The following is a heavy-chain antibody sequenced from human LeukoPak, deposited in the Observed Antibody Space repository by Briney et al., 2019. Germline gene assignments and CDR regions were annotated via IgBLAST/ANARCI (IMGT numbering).Heavy chain of an antibody. V-gene: IGHV3-30*02. D-gene: IGHD5-18*01. J-gene: IGHJ4*02. CDR3: AKDQSSWGYPISFDY. Sequence: GGSLRLSCAASGFTFSNYGMHWVRQAPGKGLEWVAFIRYDGSNKNYADSVTGRFTISRDNSKNTLYLQLNSLRAEDTAVYYCAKDQSSWGYPISFDYWGQGTLVTVSS. CDR1: GFTFSNYG. CDR2: IRYDGSNK.